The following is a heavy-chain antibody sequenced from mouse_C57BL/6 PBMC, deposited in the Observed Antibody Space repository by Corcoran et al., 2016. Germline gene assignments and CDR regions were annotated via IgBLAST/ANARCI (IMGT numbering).Heavy chain of an antibody. V-gene: IGHV14-1*01. CDR3: TLYGSSRDY. CDR2: IDPEDGDT. Sequence: EVQLQQSGAELVRPGASVKLSCTASGFNIKDYYMHWVKQRPEQGLEWIGRIDPEDGDTEYAPKFQGKATMTSDTSSNTAYLQLRSLTSEDTAVYYCTLYGSSRDYWSQVTTLTVSS. J-gene: IGHJ2*01. CDR1: GFNIKDYY. D-gene: IGHD1-1*01.